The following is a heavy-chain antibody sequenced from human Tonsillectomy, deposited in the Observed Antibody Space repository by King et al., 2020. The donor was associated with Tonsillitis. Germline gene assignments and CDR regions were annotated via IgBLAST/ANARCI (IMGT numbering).Heavy chain of an antibody. J-gene: IGHJ2*01. CDR2: ISYSGST. V-gene: IGHV4-59*01. Sequence: QLQESGPGLVKPSETLSLTCTVSGDSISSYYWSWIRQPPGKGLEWIGYISYSGSTYYNPSLKSQVTISVDTSKNQFSLKLSSVTAADTAVYYCARDAYYDFWSGYSPYWYFDLWGRGTLVTVSS. CDR1: GDSISSYY. CDR3: ARDAYYDFWSGYSPYWYFDL. D-gene: IGHD3-3*01.